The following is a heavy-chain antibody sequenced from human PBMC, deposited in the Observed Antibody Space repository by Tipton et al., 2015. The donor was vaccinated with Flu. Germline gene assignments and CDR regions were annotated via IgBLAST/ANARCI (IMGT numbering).Heavy chain of an antibody. CDR3: ARGPRGWGYYYYYYMDV. D-gene: IGHD3-10*01. V-gene: IGHV4-39*07. CDR1: GGSISSSSYY. CDR2: IYYSGST. Sequence: TLSLTCTVSGGSISSSSYYWGWIRQPPGKGLEWIGSIYYSGSTNYNPSLKSRVTISVDTSKNQFSLKLSSVTAADTAVYYCARGPRGWGYYYYYYMDVWGKGTTVTVSS. J-gene: IGHJ6*03.